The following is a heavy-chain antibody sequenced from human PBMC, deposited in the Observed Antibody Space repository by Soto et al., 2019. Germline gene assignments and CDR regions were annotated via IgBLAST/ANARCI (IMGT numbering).Heavy chain of an antibody. D-gene: IGHD5-12*01. CDR2: IYYSGST. CDR1: GGSISSGGYY. CDR3: ASATGVATIDPCFDY. Sequence: SETLSLTCTVSGGSISSGGYYWSWIRQHPGKGLEWIGYIYYSGSTYYNPSLKSRVTISVDTSKNQFSLKLSSVTAADTAVYYCASATGVATIDPCFDYWGQGTLVTVSS. J-gene: IGHJ4*02. V-gene: IGHV4-31*03.